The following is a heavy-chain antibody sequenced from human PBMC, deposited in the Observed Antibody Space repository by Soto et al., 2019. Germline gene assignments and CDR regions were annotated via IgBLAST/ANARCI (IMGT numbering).Heavy chain of an antibody. CDR1: GYSMSSGYY. D-gene: IGHD3-22*01. CDR3: ARDKRVTMIGGWFDP. Sequence: KASDTLSLTCVVSGYSMSSGYYWAWVRQPPGKELEWIGSIYHSGKTYYKPSLRSRVTVSVDTSKNQFSMKLISVTAADTAVYYCARDKRVTMIGGWFDPWGQGTLVTVSS. CDR2: IYHSGKT. J-gene: IGHJ5*02. V-gene: IGHV4-38-2*02.